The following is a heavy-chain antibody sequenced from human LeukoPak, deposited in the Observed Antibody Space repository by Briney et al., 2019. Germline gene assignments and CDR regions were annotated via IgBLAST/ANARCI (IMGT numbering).Heavy chain of an antibody. D-gene: IGHD1-1*01. Sequence: GGSLRLSCAASGFTFSNYAMHWVRQAPGQGLEYVSAISSNGGSTYYANSVKGRFTISRDNSKNTLYLQMNSLRAEDTAVYYCAKDLNWNELYYYYGMDVWGQGTTVTVSS. CDR2: ISSNGGST. V-gene: IGHV3-64*01. J-gene: IGHJ6*02. CDR1: GFTFSNYA. CDR3: AKDLNWNELYYYYGMDV.